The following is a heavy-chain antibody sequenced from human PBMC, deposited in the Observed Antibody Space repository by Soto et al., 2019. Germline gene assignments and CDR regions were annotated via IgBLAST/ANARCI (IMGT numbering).Heavy chain of an antibody. CDR3: ARSSERGRHGPDDNDMDV. J-gene: IGHJ6*02. CDR1: GYIFTNYG. CDR2: ISAYNGNT. Sequence: ASVKVSCKASGYIFTNYGINWVRQAPGQGLEWMGWISAYNGNTNFAQTVQGRLTMTTDTSTTTSYMELSSLTYDDTAVYFCARSSERGRHGPDDNDMDVWGQGTTVTVSS. V-gene: IGHV1-18*04.